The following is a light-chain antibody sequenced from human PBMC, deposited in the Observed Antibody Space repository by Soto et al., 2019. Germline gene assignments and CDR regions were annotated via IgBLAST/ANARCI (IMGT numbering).Light chain of an antibody. CDR2: GAS. V-gene: IGKV3-15*01. CDR3: QQYNNWGT. CDR1: QSVSSN. Sequence: EIVMTQSPATLSVSPRERATLSCRASQSVSSNLAWYQQKPDQAPRLLIYGASTRATGIPARFSGSGSGTEFTLTISSLQSEDFAVYYCQQYNNWGTFGQGTKVEIK. J-gene: IGKJ1*01.